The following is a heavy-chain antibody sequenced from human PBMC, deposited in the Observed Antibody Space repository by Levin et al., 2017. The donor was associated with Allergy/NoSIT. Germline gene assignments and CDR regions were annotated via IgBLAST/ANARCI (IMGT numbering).Heavy chain of an antibody. CDR2: IGGTTSTI. CDR3: ARGSAVDRSYFDY. J-gene: IGHJ4*02. V-gene: IGHV3-48*02. D-gene: IGHD2-15*01. CDR1: GFTFSIHS. Sequence: GESLKISCAASGFTFSIHSMHWVRQAPGKGLEWVSYIGGTTSTILYADSVKGRFTISRDNAKNSLYLQMNSLRDEDTALYYCARGSAVDRSYFDYWGQGTLVTVSS.